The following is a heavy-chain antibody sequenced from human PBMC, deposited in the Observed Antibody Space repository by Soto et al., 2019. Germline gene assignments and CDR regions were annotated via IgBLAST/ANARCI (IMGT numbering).Heavy chain of an antibody. D-gene: IGHD3-10*01. Sequence: QVQLQESGPGLVKPSETLSLTCTVSGGSISSYYWSWIRQPPGKGLEWIGYIYYRGSTNNNPSLKRRVTISVDTSKNQFSLKLCSVTAADTAVYYCARHAYYGAGTYFDYWGQGTLVTVSS. CDR1: GGSISSYY. CDR3: ARHAYYGAGTYFDY. CDR2: IYYRGST. J-gene: IGHJ4*02. V-gene: IGHV4-59*08.